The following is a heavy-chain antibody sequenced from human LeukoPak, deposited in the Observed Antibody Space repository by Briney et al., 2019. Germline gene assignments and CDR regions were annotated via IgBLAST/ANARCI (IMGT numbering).Heavy chain of an antibody. J-gene: IGHJ4*02. CDR3: ARYAQYCSGGSCYY. V-gene: IGHV3-66*01. CDR1: GFTVSSNY. CDR2: IYSGGST. Sequence: PGGSLRLSCAASGFTVSSNYMSWVRQAPGNGLEWVSVIYSGGSTYYADSVKGRFTISRDNSKNTLYLQMNSLRAEDTAVYYCARYAQYCSGGSCYYWGQGTLVTVSS. D-gene: IGHD2-15*01.